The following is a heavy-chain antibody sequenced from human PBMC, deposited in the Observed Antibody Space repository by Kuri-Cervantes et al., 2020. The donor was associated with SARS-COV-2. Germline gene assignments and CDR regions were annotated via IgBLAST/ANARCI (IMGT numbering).Heavy chain of an antibody. J-gene: IGHJ4*02. CDR1: GFTFSNYD. CDR3: ARDMACTSTSCYGFDY. Sequence: GESLKISCAASGFTFSNYDIHWVRQAPGKGLEWVAVISYDGSNKYCADSVKGRFTISRDNFKNTLYLQMNSLSAEDTAVYYCARDMACTSTSCYGFDYWGQGTLVTVSS. CDR2: ISYDGSNK. D-gene: IGHD2-2*01. V-gene: IGHV3-30*03.